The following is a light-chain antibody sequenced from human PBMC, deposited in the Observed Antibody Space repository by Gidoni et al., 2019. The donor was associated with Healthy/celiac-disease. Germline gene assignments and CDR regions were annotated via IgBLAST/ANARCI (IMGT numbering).Light chain of an antibody. J-gene: IGKJ3*01. Sequence: EIVLTQSPATLSLSPGERATLSCRASQGVSSYLAWYQQKPGQAPRLLIYDASNRATGIPARFSGSGSGTDFTLTISSLEPEDFAVYYCQQRINSFTFGPGTKVDIK. CDR2: DAS. CDR3: QQRINSFT. V-gene: IGKV3-11*01. CDR1: QGVSSY.